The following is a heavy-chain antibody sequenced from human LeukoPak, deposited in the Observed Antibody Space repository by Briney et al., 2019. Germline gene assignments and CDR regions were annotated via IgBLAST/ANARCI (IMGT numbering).Heavy chain of an antibody. Sequence: PSETLSLTCTVSGGSISSSSYYWGWIRQPPGKGLEWIGSIYYSGSTYYNPSLKSRVTISVDTSKNQFSLKLSSVTAADTAVYYCARPKQTSSIAPFDYWGQGTLVTVSS. V-gene: IGHV4-39*01. D-gene: IGHD6-6*01. J-gene: IGHJ4*02. CDR1: GGSISSSSYY. CDR2: IYYSGST. CDR3: ARPKQTSSIAPFDY.